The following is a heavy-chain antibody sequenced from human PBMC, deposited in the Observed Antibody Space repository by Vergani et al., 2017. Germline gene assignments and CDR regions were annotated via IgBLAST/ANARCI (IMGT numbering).Heavy chain of an antibody. J-gene: IGHJ6*02. CDR1: GYSFTSYW. D-gene: IGHD3-22*01. CDR2: IYPGDSDT. CDR3: ARGSLYYYDSSGYGMDV. Sequence: EVQLVPSGAEVKKPGESLKISCKGSGYSFTSYWIGWVRQMPGKGLEWMGIIYPGDSDTRYSPSFQGQVTISADKSISTAYLQWSSLKASDTAMYYCARGSLYYYDSSGYGMDVWGQGTTVTVSS. V-gene: IGHV5-51*01.